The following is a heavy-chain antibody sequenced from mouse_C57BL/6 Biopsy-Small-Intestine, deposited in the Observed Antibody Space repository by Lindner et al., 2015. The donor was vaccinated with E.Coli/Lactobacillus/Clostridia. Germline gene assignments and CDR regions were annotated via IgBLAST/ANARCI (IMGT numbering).Heavy chain of an antibody. D-gene: IGHD1-1*01. Sequence: VQLQESGGGLVQPKGSLKLSCAASGFSFNIYAMNWVRQAPGKGLEWVARIRSKSNNYATYYADSVKDRFTISRDDSESMLYLQMNNLKTEDTAMYYCVRSYYYGSSYGYAMDYWGQGTSVTVSS. V-gene: IGHV10-1*01. CDR2: IRSKSNNYAT. CDR1: GFSFNIYA. J-gene: IGHJ4*01. CDR3: VRSYYYGSSYGYAMDY.